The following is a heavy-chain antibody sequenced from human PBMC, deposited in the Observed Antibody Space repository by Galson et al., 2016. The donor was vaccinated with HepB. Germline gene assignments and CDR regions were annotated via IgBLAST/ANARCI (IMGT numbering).Heavy chain of an antibody. V-gene: IGHV1-2*02. CDR3: ARSTEGPYGRGGNCYVRY. Sequence: SVKVSCKASGDAFTGYYIHWVRQAPGQGLEWMGWVNPNSGAIDYAQKSEGRVTMTRDKSISTAYMELSRLRSDDTAFYYCARSTEGPYGRGGNCYVRYWGQGALVTVSS. CDR2: VNPNSGAI. J-gene: IGHJ4*02. CDR1: GDAFTGYY. D-gene: IGHD2-21*01.